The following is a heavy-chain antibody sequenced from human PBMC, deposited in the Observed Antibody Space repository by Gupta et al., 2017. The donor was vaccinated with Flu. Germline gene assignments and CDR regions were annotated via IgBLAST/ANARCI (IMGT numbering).Heavy chain of an antibody. CDR3: ANDHGTPHYWTLYFDF. CDR1: GFTFSLYA. J-gene: IGHJ4*02. Sequence: EVQLLESGGDLVQPGGSLRLSCAASGFTFSLYAMTWVRQAPGKGLEWGSGISKSGDGTHYEDSVEGRFTISRDNSKNTLDLKMNSLRDEDTTVYYCANDHGTPHYWTLYFDFWGQGNRGHRLL. V-gene: IGHV3-23*01. CDR2: ISKSGDGT. D-gene: IGHD1-1*01.